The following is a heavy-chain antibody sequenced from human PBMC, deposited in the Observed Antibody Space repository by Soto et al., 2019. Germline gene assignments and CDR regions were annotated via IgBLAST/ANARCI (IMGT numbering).Heavy chain of an antibody. V-gene: IGHV1-18*01. J-gene: IGHJ6*04. CDR1: GYTFTSYG. CDR2: ISAYNGNT. Sequence: APVKVSCKASGYTFTSYGISWVRQAPGQGLEWMGWISAYNGNTNYAQKLQGRVTMTTDTSTSTAYMELRSLRSDDTAVYYCGRNILLVVAATRRYYYKKGSAVWGKGNPAPGS. CDR3: GRNILLVVAATRRYYYKKGSAV. D-gene: IGHD2-15*01.